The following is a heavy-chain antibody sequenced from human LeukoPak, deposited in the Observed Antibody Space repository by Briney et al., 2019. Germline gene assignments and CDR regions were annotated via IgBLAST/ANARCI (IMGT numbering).Heavy chain of an antibody. Sequence: SETLSLTCAVSGYSLSSGYYWGWIRQPPGKGLEWIGSIYHSGSTYYNPSLKSRVTISVDTSKNQFSLKLSSVTAADTAVYYCASHYCSSTSCYNLNWFDPWGQGTLVTVSS. J-gene: IGHJ5*02. D-gene: IGHD2-2*02. CDR3: ASHYCSSTSCYNLNWFDP. CDR2: IYHSGST. V-gene: IGHV4-38-2*01. CDR1: GYSLSSGYY.